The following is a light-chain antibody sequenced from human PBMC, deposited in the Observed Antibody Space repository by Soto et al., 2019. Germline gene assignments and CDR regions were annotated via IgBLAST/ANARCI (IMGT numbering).Light chain of an antibody. V-gene: IGLV2-14*01. Sequence: QSVLTQPASVSGSPGQSITISCTGTSSDFGGYNYVSWYQQHPGKAPKLMIYEVSNRPSGVSNRFSGSKSGNTASLTISGLQAEDEADYYCSSYTSTSTPHVIVGGGTKLTVL. J-gene: IGLJ2*01. CDR3: SSYTSTSTPHVI. CDR1: SSDFGGYNY. CDR2: EVS.